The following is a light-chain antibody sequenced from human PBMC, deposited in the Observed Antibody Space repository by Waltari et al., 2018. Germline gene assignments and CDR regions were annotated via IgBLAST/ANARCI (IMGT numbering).Light chain of an antibody. Sequence: EIVMTQSPATLSVSPGERATLSCRASRSVTNNLAWYQQKPGQAPRLLIYGASTRATGIPARFSGSGSGTEFTLTISSLQSEDFAVYYCHQYDNWYTFGQGTKVEIK. J-gene: IGKJ2*01. CDR1: RSVTNN. CDR2: GAS. V-gene: IGKV3D-15*01. CDR3: HQYDNWYT.